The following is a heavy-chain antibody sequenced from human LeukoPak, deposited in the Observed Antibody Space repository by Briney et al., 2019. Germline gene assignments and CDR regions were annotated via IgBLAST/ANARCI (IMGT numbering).Heavy chain of an antibody. Sequence: ASVKVSCTASGYTFTSYGIRWVRQAPGQGLEWMGWISAYNGNTNYAQKLQGRVTMTTDTSTSTAYMELRSLRSDDTAVYYCARGLNIVVVTAPMDVWGQGTTVTVSS. J-gene: IGHJ6*02. CDR3: ARGLNIVVVTAPMDV. V-gene: IGHV1-18*01. D-gene: IGHD2-21*02. CDR1: GYTFTSYG. CDR2: ISAYNGNT.